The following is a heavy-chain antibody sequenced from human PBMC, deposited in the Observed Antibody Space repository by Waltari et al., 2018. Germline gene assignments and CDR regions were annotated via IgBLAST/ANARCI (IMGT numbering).Heavy chain of an antibody. CDR1: GEPISDDVSRWTY. CDR2: IFSSGAV. D-gene: IGHD1-7*01. J-gene: IGHJ1*01. Sequence: QVQLQESGPGLVKPTHTLSLTCTVSGEPISDDVSRWTYWTWIRQSAGKGLEWIGHIFSSGAVDYNPARRSRVTISLDTPKSHFTLKLTSVTAADTAVYYCANRGVGNYFKYFRLWSPGTLVTVSS. CDR3: ANRGVGNYFKYFRL. V-gene: IGHV4-61*02.